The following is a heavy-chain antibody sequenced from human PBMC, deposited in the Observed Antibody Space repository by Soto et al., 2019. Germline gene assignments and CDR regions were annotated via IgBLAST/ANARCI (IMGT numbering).Heavy chain of an antibody. V-gene: IGHV4-34*01. CDR1: GGSCSGDY. Sequence: SETLSLTCVVSGGSCSGDYWSWIRQPPGKGLEWIGDINQSGSANYSPSLKSRVTISVDTSKNQFSLRLSSVTAADTAVYYCVKNFDPWGQGTLVTVSS. CDR3: VKNFDP. CDR2: INQSGSA. J-gene: IGHJ5*02.